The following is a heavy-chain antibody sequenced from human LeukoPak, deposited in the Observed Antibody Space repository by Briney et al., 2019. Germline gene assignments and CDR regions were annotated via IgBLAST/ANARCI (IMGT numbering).Heavy chain of an antibody. D-gene: IGHD2-8*01. V-gene: IGHV3-33*01. CDR1: GFTFSSYG. J-gene: IGHJ3*02. CDR2: IWYDGSNK. CDR3: ARLMVYARFGAFDI. Sequence: PGGSLRLSCAASGFTFSSYGMHWVRQAPGRGLEWVAVIWYDGSNKYYADSVKGRFTISRDNAKNSLYLQINSLRAEDTAVYYCARLMVYARFGAFDIWGQGTMVTVSS.